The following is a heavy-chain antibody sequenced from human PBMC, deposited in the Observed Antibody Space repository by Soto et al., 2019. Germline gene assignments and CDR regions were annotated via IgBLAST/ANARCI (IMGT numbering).Heavy chain of an antibody. CDR3: ARDVGNYVPYYYGMDV. D-gene: IGHD1-7*01. J-gene: IGHJ6*02. Sequence: QAQLVESGGGVVQPGRSLRLSCAASEFTFNTYAMHWVRQAPGKGLEWVAVIAYDGNDKYYADSVKGRFTISRDNSKNALYLQMNTLRPKETAMYYCARDVGNYVPYYYGMDVWGQGTTVTVSS. CDR1: EFTFNTYA. V-gene: IGHV3-30*03. CDR2: IAYDGNDK.